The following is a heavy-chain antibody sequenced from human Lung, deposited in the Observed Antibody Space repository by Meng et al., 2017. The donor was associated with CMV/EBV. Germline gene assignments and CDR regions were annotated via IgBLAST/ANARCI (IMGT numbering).Heavy chain of an antibody. J-gene: IGHJ4*02. CDR2: MYYSANT. V-gene: IGHV4-39*01. Sequence: GSLRLXCTVSGDSITSSSYYWGWIRQPPGKGLEWIGSMYYSANTYYNPSLKSRVTISVDTSQNQFSLTPTSVTAADTAVYYCAFISGADYGSGSRDYWGQGXLVTVSS. CDR3: AFISGADYGSGSRDY. CDR1: GDSITSSSYY. D-gene: IGHD3-10*01.